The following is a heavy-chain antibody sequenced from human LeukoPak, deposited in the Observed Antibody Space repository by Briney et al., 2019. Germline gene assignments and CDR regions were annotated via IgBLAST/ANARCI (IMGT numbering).Heavy chain of an antibody. CDR1: GFTVSSNE. CDR2: ISGGST. J-gene: IGHJ4*02. D-gene: IGHD1-26*01. CDR3: KKGNLLWEPLGSVDY. V-gene: IGHV3-38-3*01. Sequence: GGSLRLSCAASGFTVSSNEMSWVRQAPGKGLEWVSSISGGSTYYADSRKGRFTISRDNSKNTLHLQMNSLRAEDTAVYYCKKGNLLWEPLGSVDYWGQGTLVTVSS.